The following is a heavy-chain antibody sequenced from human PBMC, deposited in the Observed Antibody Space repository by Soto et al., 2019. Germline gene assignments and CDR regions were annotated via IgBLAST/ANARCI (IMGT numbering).Heavy chain of an antibody. CDR3: ASGCSGGSCYFAFDI. J-gene: IGHJ3*02. Sequence: ASVKVSCKASGYTFTSYGISWVRQAPGQGLEWMGWISAYNGNTNYAQKLQGRVTMTTDTSTSTAYMEPRSLRSDDTAVYYCASGCSGGSCYFAFDIWGQGTMVTVSS. D-gene: IGHD2-15*01. CDR2: ISAYNGNT. V-gene: IGHV1-18*01. CDR1: GYTFTSYG.